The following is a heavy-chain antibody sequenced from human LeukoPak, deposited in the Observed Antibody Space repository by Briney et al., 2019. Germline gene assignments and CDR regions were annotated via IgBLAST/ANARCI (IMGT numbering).Heavy chain of an antibody. J-gene: IGHJ6*03. CDR3: ARQISSSWRDYMDV. CDR1: GFNVSSNY. V-gene: IGHV3-66*02. D-gene: IGHD6-13*01. Sequence: PGGSLRLSCAASGFNVSSNYMSWVRQAPGKGLEWVSVIYSGGSTYYADSVKGRFTISRDNSKNTLYLQMNSLRAEDTAVYYCARQISSSWRDYMDVWGKGTTVTVSS. CDR2: IYSGGST.